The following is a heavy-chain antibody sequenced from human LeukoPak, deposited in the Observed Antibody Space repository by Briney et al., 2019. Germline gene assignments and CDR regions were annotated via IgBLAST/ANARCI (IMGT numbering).Heavy chain of an antibody. D-gene: IGHD1-26*01. J-gene: IGHJ4*02. CDR3: ARAGSYYDYDY. Sequence: PXXXXXXMGIINPSGGSTSYAQKFQGRVTMTRDTSTSTVYMELSSLRSEDTAVYYCARAGSYYDYDYWGQGTLVTVSS. V-gene: IGHV1-46*01. CDR2: INPSGGST.